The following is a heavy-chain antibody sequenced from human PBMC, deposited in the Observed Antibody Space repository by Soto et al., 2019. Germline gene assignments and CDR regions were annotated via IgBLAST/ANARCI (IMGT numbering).Heavy chain of an antibody. Sequence: ASVKVSCKASGYTFTGCYMHWVRQAPGQGLEWMGWINPNSGGTNYAQKFQGWVTMTRDTSISTAYMELSRLRSDDTAVYYCARGXPGAAYYYDSSGSDFDYWGLGTLVTVSS. J-gene: IGHJ4*02. V-gene: IGHV1-2*04. CDR1: GYTFTGCY. CDR2: INPNSGGT. CDR3: ARGXPGAAYYYDSSGSDFDY. D-gene: IGHD3-22*01.